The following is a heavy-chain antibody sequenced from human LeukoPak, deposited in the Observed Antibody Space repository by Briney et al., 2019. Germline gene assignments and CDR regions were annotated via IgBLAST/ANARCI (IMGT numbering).Heavy chain of an antibody. D-gene: IGHD3-16*01. CDR2: VSDNGNIK. Sequence: PGRSLRLSCAASGFTFNKFPMHWVRQAPGKGLEWMSAVSDNGNIKNYADSVKGRFTISRGNSKNTLYLQMNSLGPEDAAVYYCARGDGGEVDHWGQGTLVTVSS. J-gene: IGHJ4*02. CDR1: GFTFNKFP. CDR3: ARGDGGEVDH. V-gene: IGHV3-30-3*01.